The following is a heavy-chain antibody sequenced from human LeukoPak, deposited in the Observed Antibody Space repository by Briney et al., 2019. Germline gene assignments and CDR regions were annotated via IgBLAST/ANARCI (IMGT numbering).Heavy chain of an antibody. D-gene: IGHD2-2*01. CDR2: INPNSCCT. CDR1: GYTFTGYY. J-gene: IGHJ4*02. V-gene: IGHV1-2*02. CDR3: AADIGFSSTSCYGY. Sequence: ASVTVSCKASGYTFTGYYMHWVRQAPGQGLEWVGWINPNSCCTNYAHKLQGRVTIHTHTSTNTAYMEARDRTYDDTPVHLCAADIGFSSTSCYGYWGQGTLVTVSS.